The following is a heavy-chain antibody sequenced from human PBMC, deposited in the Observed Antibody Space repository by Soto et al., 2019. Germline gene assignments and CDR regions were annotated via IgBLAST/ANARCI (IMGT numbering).Heavy chain of an antibody. Sequence: GGSLRLSCAASGFTFSDYYMSWIRQAPGKGLECVSYISSSSTYINYADSVKGRFTISRDNAKNSLYLQMNSLRAEDTAVYYCARGGVDYSYDYWGQGTLVTVSS. J-gene: IGHJ4*02. CDR3: ARGGVDYSYDY. CDR2: ISSSSTYI. V-gene: IGHV3-11*06. CDR1: GFTFSDYY. D-gene: IGHD4-4*01.